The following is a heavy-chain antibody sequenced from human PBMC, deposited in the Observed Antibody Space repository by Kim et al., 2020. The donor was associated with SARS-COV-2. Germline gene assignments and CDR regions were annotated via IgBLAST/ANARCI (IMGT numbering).Heavy chain of an antibody. J-gene: IGHJ4*02. Sequence: GSLRLSCLASGLIFEEAWMTWVRQAPGKEPEWVGRIKRKSDGETTDYATPVKGRFTISRDDSKNTVYLQMTGLKSRDTAVYYCASENYGGTYTLDFRGQGTLVTVSS. V-gene: IGHV3-15*01. CDR2: IKRKSDGETT. D-gene: IGHD1-26*01. CDR1: GLIFEEAW. CDR3: ASENYGGTYTLDF.